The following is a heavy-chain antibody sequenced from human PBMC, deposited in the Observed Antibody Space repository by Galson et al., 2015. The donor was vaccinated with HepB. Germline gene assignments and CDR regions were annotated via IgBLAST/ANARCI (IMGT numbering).Heavy chain of an antibody. V-gene: IGHV3-53*01. CDR3: ARGGLANVAED. Sequence: SLRLSCAASAFTFSNFGMNWVRQSPGKVLEWVAIIYKDGNTYYTDSMKGRFTISRDIFRNTLYLQMNSLSAEDTAVYYCARGGLANVAEDWGQGTLVTVSS. CDR2: IYKDGNT. J-gene: IGHJ4*02. D-gene: IGHD3-3*02. CDR1: AFTFSNFG.